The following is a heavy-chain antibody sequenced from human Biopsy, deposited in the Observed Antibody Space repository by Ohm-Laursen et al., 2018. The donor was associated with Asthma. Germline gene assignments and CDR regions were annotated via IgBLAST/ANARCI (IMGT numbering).Heavy chain of an antibody. D-gene: IGHD1-26*01. Sequence: SLRLSCAASGFTFSSYGMHWVRQAPGKGLEWVAVIWYDGGNKYYADSVKGRFIISRDNSKNTLYLQMNSLRVEDTAVYYCPKDVFPGWELRRGPDYWGQGTLVTVSS. CDR3: PKDVFPGWELRRGPDY. V-gene: IGHV3-33*06. CDR2: IWYDGGNK. J-gene: IGHJ4*02. CDR1: GFTFSSYG.